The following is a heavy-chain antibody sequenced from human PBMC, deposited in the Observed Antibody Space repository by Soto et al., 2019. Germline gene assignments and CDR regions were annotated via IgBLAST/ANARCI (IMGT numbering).Heavy chain of an antibody. CDR1: GYTFTSYG. Sequence: GASVKVSCKASGYTFTSYGISWVRQAPGQGLEWMGWISAYNGNTNYAQKLQGRVTMTTDTSTSTAYMELRSLRSDDTAVYYCARDGKQQLVRRWFDPWGQGTLVTVSS. CDR3: ARDGKQQLVRRWFDP. V-gene: IGHV1-18*01. CDR2: ISAYNGNT. D-gene: IGHD6-13*01. J-gene: IGHJ5*02.